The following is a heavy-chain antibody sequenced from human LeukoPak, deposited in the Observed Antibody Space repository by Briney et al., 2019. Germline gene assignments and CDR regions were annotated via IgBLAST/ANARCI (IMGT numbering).Heavy chain of an antibody. CDR2: IIPIFGTA. D-gene: IGHD3-3*01. CDR1: GGTFSSYA. J-gene: IGHJ3*02. CDR3: ARLGGVRFLEWLLPAAFDI. V-gene: IGHV1-69*13. Sequence: GASVKVSCKASGGTFSSYAISWVRQAPGQGLEWMGGIIPIFGTANYAQKFQGRVTITADESTSTAYMELSSLRSEDTAVYYCARLGGVRFLEWLLPAAFDIWGQGTMVTVSS.